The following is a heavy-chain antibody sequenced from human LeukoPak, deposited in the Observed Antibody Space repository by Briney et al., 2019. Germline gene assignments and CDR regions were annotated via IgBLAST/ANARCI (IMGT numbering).Heavy chain of an antibody. D-gene: IGHD5-18*01. Sequence: GGSLRLSCAASGFTFSDYNMHWVRQAPGQGREWVSLTSNDGSNKYYAVSVKGRFTISRDNTKNTLYLQMNSLRTEDTAVYYCAKDMGYTFGHAFDYWGQGTLVTVSS. V-gene: IGHV3-30-3*01. J-gene: IGHJ4*02. CDR3: AKDMGYTFGHAFDY. CDR1: GFTFSDYN. CDR2: TSNDGSNK.